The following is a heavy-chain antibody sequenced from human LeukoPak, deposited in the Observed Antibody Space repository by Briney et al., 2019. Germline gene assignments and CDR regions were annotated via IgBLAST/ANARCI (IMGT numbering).Heavy chain of an antibody. V-gene: IGHV4-59*01. CDR3: AREDDTAMAYFDY. D-gene: IGHD5-18*01. CDR1: GGSISSYY. Sequence: SETLSLTCTVSGGSISSYYWSWIRQPPGKGLEWIGYIYYSGSTNYNPSLKSRDTISVDTSKNQFSLKLSSVTAADTAVYYCAREDDTAMAYFDYWGQGTLVTVSS. J-gene: IGHJ4*02. CDR2: IYYSGST.